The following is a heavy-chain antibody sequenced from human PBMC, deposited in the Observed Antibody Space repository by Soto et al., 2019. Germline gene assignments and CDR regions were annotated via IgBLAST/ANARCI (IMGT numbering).Heavy chain of an antibody. D-gene: IGHD6-6*01. J-gene: IGHJ6*02. CDR1: GDRCINYF. Sequence: GEPLKVCNKGSGDRCINYFGGWVRQMPGKGLEWMGIIYPGDSDTRYSPSFQGQVTISADKSISTAYLQWSSLKASDTAMYYGASAISIAATGMDVWGQGTTVTVSS. V-gene: IGHV5-51*01. CDR2: IYPGDSDT. CDR3: ASAISIAATGMDV.